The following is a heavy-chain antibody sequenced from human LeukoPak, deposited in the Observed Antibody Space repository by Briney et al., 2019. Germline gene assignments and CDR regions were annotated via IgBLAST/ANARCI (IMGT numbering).Heavy chain of an antibody. D-gene: IGHD7-27*01. J-gene: IGHJ4*02. CDR3: ARDKMTGDSYFDY. CDR1: GFTFSSYW. CDR2: IKQDGSEK. V-gene: IGHV3-7*01. Sequence: GGSLRLSCAASGFTFSSYWMSWVRQAPGKGLEWVAHIKQDGSEKNYVDPVKGRFTISRDNAKNSLLLQMDGLRAEDTAVYYCARDKMTGDSYFDYWGQGILVTVSS.